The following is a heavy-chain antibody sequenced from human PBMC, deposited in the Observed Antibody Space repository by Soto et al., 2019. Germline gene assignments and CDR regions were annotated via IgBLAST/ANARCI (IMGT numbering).Heavy chain of an antibody. V-gene: IGHV1-69*13. CDR2: IIPIFGTA. CDR1: GGTFSSYA. D-gene: IGHD3-3*01. J-gene: IGHJ6*02. Sequence: SVKVSCKASGGTFSSYAISWVRQAPGQELEWMGGIIPIFGTANYAQKYQGRVTITADESTSTAYMELSSLRSEDTAVYYCARDRRLRFLEWSDDYYYYGMDVWGQGTTVTVSS. CDR3: ARDRRLRFLEWSDDYYYYGMDV.